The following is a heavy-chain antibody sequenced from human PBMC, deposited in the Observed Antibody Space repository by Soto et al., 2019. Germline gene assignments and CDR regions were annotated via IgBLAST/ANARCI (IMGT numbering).Heavy chain of an antibody. CDR3: AKDLFVLMVYGIFDY. D-gene: IGHD2-8*01. Sequence: QVQLVESGGGVVQPGRSLRLSCAASGFTFSSYGMHWVRQAPGKGLEWVAVISYDGSNKYYADSVKCRFTISRDNSKNTLYLQMNSLRAEDTAVYYCAKDLFVLMVYGIFDYWGQGTLVTVSS. CDR1: GFTFSSYG. CDR2: ISYDGSNK. J-gene: IGHJ4*02. V-gene: IGHV3-30*18.